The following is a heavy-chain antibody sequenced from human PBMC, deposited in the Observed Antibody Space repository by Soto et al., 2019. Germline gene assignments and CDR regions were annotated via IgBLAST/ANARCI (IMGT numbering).Heavy chain of an antibody. J-gene: IGHJ2*01. D-gene: IGHD2-2*01. Sequence: QVQLQESGPRLVTPSATLTLTCSLSGGSITNHYWGWIRQPPGKGLESIGRIYPSGRAHYNPSLQSRVTMSVDTSKNQFSLKVNAVTAADTAIYYCARDYDVNTAVDYWYFDLWGRGTLVTVSS. CDR2: IYPSGRA. V-gene: IGHV4-4*07. CDR3: ARDYDVNTAVDYWYFDL. CDR1: GGSITNHY.